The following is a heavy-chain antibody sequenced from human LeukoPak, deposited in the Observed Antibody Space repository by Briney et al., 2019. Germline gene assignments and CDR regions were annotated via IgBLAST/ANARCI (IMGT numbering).Heavy chain of an antibody. CDR1: GYTFTVHY. V-gene: IGHV1-2*02. D-gene: IGHD4-17*01. J-gene: IGHJ6*02. CDR3: ARDPPMTTVTASNYYYYGMDV. CDR2: INPNIGGT. Sequence: ASVKVSCKASGYTFTVHYIHWVRQAPGQGREGMGWINPNIGGTNYAQKSQGRVTMSRDTSISPAYMQLTRLRSDATAVYYCARDPPMTTVTASNYYYYGMDVWGQGTTVTVSS.